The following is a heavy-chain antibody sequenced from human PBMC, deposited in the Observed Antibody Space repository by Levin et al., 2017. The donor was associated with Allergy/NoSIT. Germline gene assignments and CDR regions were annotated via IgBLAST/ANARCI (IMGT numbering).Heavy chain of an antibody. CDR1: GYTFTGYY. D-gene: IGHD6-19*01. V-gene: IGHV1-2*06. CDR2: INPNSGGT. J-gene: IGHJ4*02. Sequence: ASVKVSCKASGYTFTGYYMHWVRQAPGQGLEWMGRINPNSGGTNYAQKFQGRVTMTRDTSISTAYMELSRLRSDDTAVYYCARVRGRGIAVAVYDYWGQGTLVTVSS. CDR3: ARVRGRGIAVAVYDY.